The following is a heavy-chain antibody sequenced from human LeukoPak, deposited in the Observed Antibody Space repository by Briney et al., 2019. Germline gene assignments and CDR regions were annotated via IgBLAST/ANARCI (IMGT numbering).Heavy chain of an antibody. J-gene: IGHJ4*02. Sequence: GGSLRLSCAASGFTFSSYAMSWVCQAPGKGPEWVSAISGSGGSTYYADSVKGRFTISRDNSKNTLYLQMNSLRAEDTAVYYCACPPFGVVTLNFDYWGQGTLVTVSS. D-gene: IGHD3-3*01. CDR2: ISGSGGST. V-gene: IGHV3-23*01. CDR1: GFTFSSYA. CDR3: ACPPFGVVTLNFDY.